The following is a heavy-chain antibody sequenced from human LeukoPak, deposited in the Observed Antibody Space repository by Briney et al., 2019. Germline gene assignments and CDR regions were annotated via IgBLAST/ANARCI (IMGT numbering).Heavy chain of an antibody. D-gene: IGHD3-22*01. CDR1: GFTFSNYA. Sequence: GGSLRLSCAASGFTFSNYAMTWVRQAPGKGLEWVPGISNSGGGTYYADSVKGRFTISRDNSKNTLCLQMKSLRAEDTAVYYCTNRGPLIYYYDSSDWGQGTLVTVSS. CDR2: ISNSGGGT. V-gene: IGHV3-23*01. J-gene: IGHJ4*02. CDR3: TNRGPLIYYYDSSD.